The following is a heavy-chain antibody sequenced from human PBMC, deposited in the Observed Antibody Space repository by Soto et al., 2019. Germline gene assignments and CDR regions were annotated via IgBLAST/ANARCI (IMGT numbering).Heavy chain of an antibody. V-gene: IGHV4-34*01. D-gene: IGHD6-6*01. CDR1: GGSFSGYY. J-gene: IGHJ4*02. CDR3: AREERFEYSSPIDTAAAAKFDY. CDR2: INHSGST. Sequence: PSETLSLTCAVYGGSFSGYYWSWIRQPPGKGLEWIGEINHSGSTNYNPSLKSRVTISVDTSKNQFSLKLSSVTAADTAVYYCAREERFEYSSPIDTAAAAKFDYWGQGTLVTVSS.